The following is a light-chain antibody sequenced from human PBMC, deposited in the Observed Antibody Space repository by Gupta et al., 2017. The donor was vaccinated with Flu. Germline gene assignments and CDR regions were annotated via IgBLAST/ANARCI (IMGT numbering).Light chain of an antibody. CDR1: NIATKA. CDR2: DDT. Sequence: SYVLTQPLSVSVAPGQTARIPCGGNNIATKAVHWYQQKPGQAPVLVVCDDTDRPSGIPERFSGSNSGNTATLTIRRVEAGDEADYYCQVWDSSGDHSNWVFGGGTKLTVL. V-gene: IGLV3-21*02. CDR3: QVWDSSGDHSNWV. J-gene: IGLJ3*02.